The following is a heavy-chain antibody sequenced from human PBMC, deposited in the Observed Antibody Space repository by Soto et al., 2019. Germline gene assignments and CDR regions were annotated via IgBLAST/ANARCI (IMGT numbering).Heavy chain of an antibody. Sequence: QVQLVESGGDVVQPGRSLRLSCAASGFTFSNYGMHWVRQAPGKGLEWVAVISYDGSNEYYVDSVKGRFTISRDNSKTTLYLQMNSLRADDTAVYYCAKDRGYCSGGPCALFDYWGQGTLVTVSS. J-gene: IGHJ4*02. V-gene: IGHV3-30*18. CDR1: GFTFSNYG. D-gene: IGHD2-15*01. CDR3: AKDRGYCSGGPCALFDY. CDR2: ISYDGSNE.